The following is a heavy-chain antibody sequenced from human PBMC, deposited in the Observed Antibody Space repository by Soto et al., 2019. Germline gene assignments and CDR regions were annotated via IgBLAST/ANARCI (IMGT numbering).Heavy chain of an antibody. CDR3: ARGYCSGGSCYQDDP. CDR1: GYTFTSYD. Sequence: ASVKVSCKASGYTFTSYDINWVRQATGQGLEWVGWMNPNSGNTGYAQKFQGRVTMTRNTSISTAYMELSSLRSEDTAVYYCARGYCSGGSCYQDDPWGQGTLVTVSS. CDR2: MNPNSGNT. V-gene: IGHV1-8*01. D-gene: IGHD2-15*01. J-gene: IGHJ5*02.